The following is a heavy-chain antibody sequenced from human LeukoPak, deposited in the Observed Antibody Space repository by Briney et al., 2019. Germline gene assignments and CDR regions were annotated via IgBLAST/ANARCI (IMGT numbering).Heavy chain of an antibody. Sequence: GGSLRLSCAASGFTFSSYWMSWVRQAPGKGLEWVANIKQDGSEKYYVDSVKGRFTISRDNAKNSLYLQMNSLRAEDTAVYYCARDGSDLLRYFVWFGGVGHADGMDVWGQGTTVTVSS. CDR3: ARDGSDLLRYFVWFGGVGHADGMDV. V-gene: IGHV3-7*01. D-gene: IGHD3-9*01. CDR1: GFTFSSYW. J-gene: IGHJ6*02. CDR2: IKQDGSEK.